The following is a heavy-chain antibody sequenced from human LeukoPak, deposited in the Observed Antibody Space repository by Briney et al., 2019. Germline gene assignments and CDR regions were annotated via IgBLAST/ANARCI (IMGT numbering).Heavy chain of an antibody. J-gene: IGHJ3*02. V-gene: IGHV3-48*01. Sequence: GGSLRLSCAASGFTFSSYSMNWVRQAPGKGLEWVSHITASGTAMFYADSVKGRFTISRDNSKNTLYLQMNSLRAEDTAVYYCARMSDAFDIWGQGTMVTVSS. CDR3: ARMSDAFDI. CDR2: ITASGTAM. CDR1: GFTFSSYS.